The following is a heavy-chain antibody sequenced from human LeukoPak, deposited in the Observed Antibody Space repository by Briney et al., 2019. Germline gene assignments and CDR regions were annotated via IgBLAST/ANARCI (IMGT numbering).Heavy chain of an antibody. CDR1: DYIFINYG. CDR3: ARENRAERELLFDY. J-gene: IGHJ4*02. Sequence: GASVKVSCKASDYIFINYGISWVRQAPGQGLEWMGWISAYNGYTNYARKFQGRVTMTTDTSTSTAYMELRSLRSDDTAVYYCARENRAERELLFDYWGQGTLVTVSS. CDR2: ISAYNGYT. V-gene: IGHV1-18*01. D-gene: IGHD1-26*01.